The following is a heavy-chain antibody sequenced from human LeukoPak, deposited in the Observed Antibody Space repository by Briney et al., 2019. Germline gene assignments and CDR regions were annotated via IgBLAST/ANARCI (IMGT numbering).Heavy chain of an antibody. CDR1: GYTFTSYY. CDR3: AREGARYSSSSHSPFDY. J-gene: IGHJ4*02. V-gene: IGHV1-46*01. CDR2: INPSGGST. D-gene: IGHD6-6*01. Sequence: ASVKVSCKASGYTFTSYYMHWVRQAPGQGLEWMGIINPSGGSTSYAQKFQGRVTMTRDTSTSTVYMELSSLRSEDTAVYYCAREGARYSSSSHSPFDYWGQGTLVTVSS.